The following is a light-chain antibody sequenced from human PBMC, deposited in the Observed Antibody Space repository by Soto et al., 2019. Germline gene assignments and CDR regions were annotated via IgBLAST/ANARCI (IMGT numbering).Light chain of an antibody. CDR3: QQYAGSPLA. J-gene: IGKJ4*01. CDR1: QSVSSTY. V-gene: IGKV3-20*01. Sequence: EIVLTQSPGTLSLSPGERATLSCRARQSVSSTYLAWYQQRPGQAPRLLIYGASSRATGIPDRFSGSGSGTDFTLTISRLEPEDFAVYYCQQYAGSPLAFGGGTKVDIK. CDR2: GAS.